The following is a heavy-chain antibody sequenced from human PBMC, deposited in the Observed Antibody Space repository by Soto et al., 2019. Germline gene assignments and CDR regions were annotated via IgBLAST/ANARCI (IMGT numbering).Heavy chain of an antibody. J-gene: IGHJ4*01. CDR1: GGSISSGVYS. CDR3: ARVNGDCDSECYDVYFDF. V-gene: IGHV4-61*08. CDR2: IYYSGGN. Sequence: SETLSLTCTVSGGSISSGVYSWSWILQHLXKGLEWNGYIYYSGGNSYNQHIKRTVTISVDTSKNQSSLKLNSVKAADTAVYYCARVNGDCDSECYDVYFDFWGQGTLVTVYS. D-gene: IGHD2-21*01.